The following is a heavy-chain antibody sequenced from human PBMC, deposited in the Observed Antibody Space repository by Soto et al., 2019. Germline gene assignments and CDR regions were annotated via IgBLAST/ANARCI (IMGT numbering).Heavy chain of an antibody. CDR1: GGTFSSYA. V-gene: IGHV1-69*10. J-gene: IGHJ3*02. Sequence: ASVKVSCKASGGTFSSYAISWVRQAPGQGLEWMGGIIPILGIANYAQKFQDRVTITADKSTSTAYMELSSLRSEDTAVYYCARARGYSGYDAFDIWGQGTMVTVSS. CDR2: IIPILGIA. CDR3: ARARGYSGYDAFDI. D-gene: IGHD5-12*01.